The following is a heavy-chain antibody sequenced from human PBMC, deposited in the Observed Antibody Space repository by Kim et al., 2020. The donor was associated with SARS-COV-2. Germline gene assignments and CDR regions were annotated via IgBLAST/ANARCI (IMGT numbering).Heavy chain of an antibody. CDR2: INPSDGIT. Sequence: APVKVSCKASGYTFTSYFMHWVRQAPGQGLEWMGIINPSDGITNYAQKFQGRVTMTRDTSTSTVYMELSSLRSEDTAVYYCAKYSGRNPFDYWGQGTLVTVSS. J-gene: IGHJ4*02. CDR1: GYTFTSYF. D-gene: IGHD1-26*01. CDR3: AKYSGRNPFDY. V-gene: IGHV1-46*01.